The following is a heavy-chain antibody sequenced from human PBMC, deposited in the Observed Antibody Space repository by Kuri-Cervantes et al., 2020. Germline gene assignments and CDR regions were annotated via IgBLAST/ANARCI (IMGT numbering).Heavy chain of an antibody. CDR3: ARDFSSGWAEYYFDY. CDR1: GFTFSSYD. Sequence: GGSLRLSCAASGFTFSSYDMHWVRQATGKGLEWVSAIGTAGDTYYPGSVKGRFTISRENAKNSLYLQMNSLRAEDTAVYYCARDFSSGWAEYYFDYWGQGTLVTVSS. J-gene: IGHJ4*02. D-gene: IGHD6-19*01. CDR2: IGTAGDT. V-gene: IGHV3-13*01.